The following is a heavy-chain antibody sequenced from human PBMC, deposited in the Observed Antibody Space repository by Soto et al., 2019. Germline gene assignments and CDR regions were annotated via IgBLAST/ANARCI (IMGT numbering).Heavy chain of an antibody. D-gene: IGHD2-15*01. CDR3: ARPYCSGGNCHLLGLGV. CDR1: GYSFTSYW. V-gene: IGHV5-10-1*03. Sequence: EVQLVQSGAEVKKPGESLRISCKGSGYSFTSYWITWVRQMPGKGLEWMGDIDPSDSYTNYSPSFQCHVTLSTDTSIREAYVPWRSLKSTDTATYFRARPYCSGGNCHLLGLGVCGHGTTVNVS. CDR2: IDPSDSYT. J-gene: IGHJ6*02.